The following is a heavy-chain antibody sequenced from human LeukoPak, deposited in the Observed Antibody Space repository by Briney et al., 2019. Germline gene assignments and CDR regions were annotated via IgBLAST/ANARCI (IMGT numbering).Heavy chain of an antibody. D-gene: IGHD6-19*01. CDR3: ATLGETSGWYPDH. Sequence: GGSLRLSCAASGFTVSGSAMHWVRQASGKGLEWLGRVRSKGYNYATAYGASVKDRFIISRDESKSTAYLQMSSLKSEDTAVYYCATLGETSGWYPDHWGQGTLVTVSS. CDR2: VRSKGYNYAT. CDR1: GFTVSGSA. J-gene: IGHJ4*02. V-gene: IGHV3-73*01.